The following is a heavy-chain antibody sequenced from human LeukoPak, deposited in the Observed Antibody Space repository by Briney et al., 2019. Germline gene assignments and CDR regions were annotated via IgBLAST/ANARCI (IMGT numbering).Heavy chain of an antibody. CDR2: ITKSGDQT. CDR3: VKSAGKDGYRDVFDI. V-gene: IGHV3-53*01. J-gene: IGHJ3*02. D-gene: IGHD5-24*01. Sequence: QTGGSLRLSCAASGFTVSSNYMSWVRQAPGKGLEWVSTITKSGDQTHYADSVRGLFTISRDIFKNTLYLQMNSLRAEDTAVYHCVKSAGKDGYRDVFDIWGQGTVVTVSS. CDR1: GFTVSSNY.